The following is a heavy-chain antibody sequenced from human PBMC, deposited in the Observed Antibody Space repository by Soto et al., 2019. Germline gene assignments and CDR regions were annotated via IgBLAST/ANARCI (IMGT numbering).Heavy chain of an antibody. J-gene: IGHJ4*02. CDR1: GFTFSSYA. V-gene: IGHV3-30-3*01. Sequence: QVQLVESGGGVVQPGRSLRLSCAASGFTFSSYAMHWVRQAPGKGLEWVAVISYAGSNKYYADSVKGRFTSSRDNSKNTLYLQMNSLRAEDTAVYYCARPEGAYDYVWGTFDYWGQGTLVTVSS. CDR3: ARPEGAYDYVWGTFDY. D-gene: IGHD3-16*01. CDR2: ISYAGSNK.